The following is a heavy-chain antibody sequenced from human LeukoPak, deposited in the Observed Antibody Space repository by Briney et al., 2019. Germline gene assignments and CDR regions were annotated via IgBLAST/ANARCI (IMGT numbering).Heavy chain of an antibody. CDR2: TYYRGNT. D-gene: IGHD4-11*01. CDR1: GGSISSDY. J-gene: IGHJ4*02. CDR3: ARLGFSNFELDY. V-gene: IGHV4-59*08. Sequence: SETLSLTCTVSGGSISSDYWSWIRQPPGKGLEWIGFTYYRGNTDYNPSLKSRVTISADTSKNQFSLRLSSVTAADTAVYYCARLGFSNFELDYWGQGTLVTVSS.